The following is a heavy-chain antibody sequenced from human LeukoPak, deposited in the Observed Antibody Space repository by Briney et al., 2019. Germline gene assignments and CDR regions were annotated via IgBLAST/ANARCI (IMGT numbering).Heavy chain of an antibody. CDR3: ARAPSMAAAGNWFDP. CDR2: INHSGST. J-gene: IGHJ5*02. V-gene: IGHV4-34*01. CDR1: GGSFSGYY. Sequence: PSETLSLTCAVYGGSFSGYYWSWIRQPPGKGLEWIGEINHSGSTNYNPSLKSRVTISVDTSKNQFSLKLSSVTAADTAVYYCARAPSMAAAGNWFDPWGQGTLVTVSS. D-gene: IGHD6-13*01.